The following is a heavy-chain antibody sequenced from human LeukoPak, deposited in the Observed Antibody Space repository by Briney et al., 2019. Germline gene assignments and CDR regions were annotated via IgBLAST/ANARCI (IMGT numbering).Heavy chain of an antibody. J-gene: IGHJ4*02. CDR1: GFTFSSYW. D-gene: IGHD3-22*01. V-gene: IGHV3-74*01. CDR3: ARDLENYYDNSGYFFDF. Sequence: GGSLRLSCAASGFTFSSYWMHWVRQAPGKGLVWVSRINTDGSSTSYADSVKGRFTISRDNAKNTLYLQMNSLRAEDTAVYYCARDLENYYDNSGYFFDFWGQGSLVTVSS. CDR2: INTDGSST.